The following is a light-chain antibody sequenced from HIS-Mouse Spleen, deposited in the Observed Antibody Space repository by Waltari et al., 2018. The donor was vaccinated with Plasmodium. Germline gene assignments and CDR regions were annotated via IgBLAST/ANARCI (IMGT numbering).Light chain of an antibody. CDR3: YSTDSSGKGV. V-gene: IGLV3-10*01. J-gene: IGLJ3*02. CDR2: EDT. Sequence: SYELTQPPSVSVSPGQPARITCSGDALPKKYAYWYQQKSGQDPVLVLYEDTKRPSGIPERFSSSSSGTMATLTISGSQVEDEADYYCYSTDSSGKGVYGGGTKLTVL. CDR1: ALPKKY.